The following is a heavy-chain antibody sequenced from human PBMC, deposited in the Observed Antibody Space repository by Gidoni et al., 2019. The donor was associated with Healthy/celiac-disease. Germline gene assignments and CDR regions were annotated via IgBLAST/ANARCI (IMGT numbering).Heavy chain of an antibody. V-gene: IGHV1-69*02. D-gene: IGHD3-10*01. Sequence: QVQLVPSGAEVKKPGSPVKVSRKASGGTVSSYPISGVRQAPGQGLEWMGRIIPILGIANYAQKFQGRVTITADDSTITAYMELSSLGSEDTAVYSCARAVWFGELLSEVFDYWGQGTLVTVSS. CDR2: IIPILGIA. CDR1: GGTVSSYP. CDR3: ARAVWFGELLSEVFDY. J-gene: IGHJ4*02.